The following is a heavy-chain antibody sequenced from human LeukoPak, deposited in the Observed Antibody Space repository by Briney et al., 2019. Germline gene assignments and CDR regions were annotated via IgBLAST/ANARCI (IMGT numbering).Heavy chain of an antibody. CDR1: GFTFSIYT. D-gene: IGHD5-12*01. V-gene: IGHV3-21*01. J-gene: IGHJ4*02. CDR3: ARDPYSGYDKRVYYFDY. Sequence: GGSLRLSCAASGFTFSIYTMNWVRQAPGKGLEWVSSISSRSSFIYYADSVKGRFTISRGNAKNSLYPQMNSLRAEDTAVYYCARDPYSGYDKRVYYFDYWGQGTLVTVSS. CDR2: ISSRSSFI.